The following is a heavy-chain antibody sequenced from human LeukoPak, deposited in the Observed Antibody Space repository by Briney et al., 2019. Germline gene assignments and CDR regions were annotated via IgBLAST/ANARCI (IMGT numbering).Heavy chain of an antibody. CDR2: IIPIFGTA. CDR1: GGTFSSYA. Sequence: ASVKVSCKASGGTFSSYAISWVRQAPGQGLEWMGGIIPIFGTANYAQKFQGRVTITADKSTSTAYMELSSLRSEDTAVYYCATPESFSGSYIFDYWGQGTLVTVSS. CDR3: ATPESFSGSYIFDY. D-gene: IGHD1-26*01. V-gene: IGHV1-69*06. J-gene: IGHJ4*02.